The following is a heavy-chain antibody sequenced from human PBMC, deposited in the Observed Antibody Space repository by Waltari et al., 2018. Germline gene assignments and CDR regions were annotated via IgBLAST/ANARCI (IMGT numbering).Heavy chain of an antibody. CDR3: AKGSRGYTAFYFDY. CDR1: GFSFSGYA. D-gene: IGHD3-22*01. J-gene: IGHJ4*02. CDR2: ISGSCATT. Sequence: EVEVEESGGTLVQPGGSLRLSCAASGFSFSGYAMSWVRQAPGKGLGWVSSISGSCATTFYADSVRGRFTISRDNSRDTMYLQMNTLRDEDTAVYFCAKGSRGYTAFYFDYWGQGTLVTVSS. V-gene: IGHV3-23*04.